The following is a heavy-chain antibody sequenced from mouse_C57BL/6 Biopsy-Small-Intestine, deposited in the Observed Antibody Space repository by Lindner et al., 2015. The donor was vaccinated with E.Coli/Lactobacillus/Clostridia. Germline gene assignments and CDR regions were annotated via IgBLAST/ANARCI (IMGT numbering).Heavy chain of an antibody. J-gene: IGHJ1*01. CDR2: FDPEDGET. Sequence: SVKVSCKVSGYTLTELSMHWVRQAPGKGLEWMGGFDPEDGETIYAQKFQGRVTMTEDTSTDTAYMELSSLRSEDTAVYYCATVRPSYYGSGSYYRYAFDIWGQGTMVTVSS. V-gene: IGHV1-18*01. CDR3: ATVRPSYYGSGSYYRYAFDI. D-gene: IGHD1-1*02. CDR1: GYTLTELS.